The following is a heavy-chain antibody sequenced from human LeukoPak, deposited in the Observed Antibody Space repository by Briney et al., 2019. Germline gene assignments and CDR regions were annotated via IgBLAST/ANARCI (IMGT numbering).Heavy chain of an antibody. V-gene: IGHV1-2*02. D-gene: IGHD2-2*01. J-gene: IGHJ4*02. CDR1: GYTFTGYY. CDR2: INPNSGGT. CDR3: ARRALDIVVVPAASYFDY. Sequence: GASVKVSCKASGYTFTGYYMHWVRQAPGQGLEWMGWINPNSGGTNYAQKFQGRVTMTRDTSISTAYMELSRLRSDDTAVYYCARRALDIVVVPAASYFDYWGQGTLVTVSS.